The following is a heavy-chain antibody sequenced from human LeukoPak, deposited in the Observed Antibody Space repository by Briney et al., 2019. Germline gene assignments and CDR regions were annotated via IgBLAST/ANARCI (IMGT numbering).Heavy chain of an antibody. Sequence: PGGSLRLSCAASGFAFSSYEMNWVRQAPGKGLEWVSYISSSGSTIYYADSVKGRFTISRDNAKNSLYLQMNSLRAEDTAVYYCAKDRYYYDSSGYYSEYFQHWGQGTLVTVSS. J-gene: IGHJ1*01. V-gene: IGHV3-48*03. CDR3: AKDRYYYDSSGYYSEYFQH. CDR1: GFAFSSYE. CDR2: ISSSGSTI. D-gene: IGHD3-22*01.